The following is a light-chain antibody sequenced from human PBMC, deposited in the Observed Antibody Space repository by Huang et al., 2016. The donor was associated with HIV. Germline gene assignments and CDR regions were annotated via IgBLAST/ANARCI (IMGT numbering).Light chain of an antibody. CDR1: QDINDY. CDR3: QQYDSFPIT. CDR2: HVS. Sequence: DIQMTQSPSSLSASVGDRVTITCQASQDINDYLNWYQQKPGKAPKLLIYHVSNLETGVPSRFSGSGSGTDFTFTVSSLQPEDIATYYCQQYDSFPITFGQGTQLEMK. J-gene: IGKJ5*01. V-gene: IGKV1-33*01.